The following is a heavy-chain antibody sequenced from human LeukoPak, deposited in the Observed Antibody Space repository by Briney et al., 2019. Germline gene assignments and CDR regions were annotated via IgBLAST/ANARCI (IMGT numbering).Heavy chain of an antibody. CDR1: GGTFSSYA. Sequence: ASVKVSCKASGGTFSSYAISWVRQAPGQGLEWMGGIIPIFGTANYEQKFQGRVTITADESTSTAYMELSSLRSEDTAVYYCASSPYYYDSSGIFDYWGQGTLVTVSS. CDR2: IIPIFGTA. CDR3: ASSPYYYDSSGIFDY. J-gene: IGHJ4*02. V-gene: IGHV1-69*01. D-gene: IGHD3-22*01.